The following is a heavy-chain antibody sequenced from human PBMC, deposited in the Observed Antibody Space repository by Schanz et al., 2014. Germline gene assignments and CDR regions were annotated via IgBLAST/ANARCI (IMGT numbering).Heavy chain of an antibody. Sequence: QVQLQESGPGLVKPSQTLSLTCAVSGGSISSGGYSWSWIRQPPGKGLEWIGCIFFSGSAYYNPSLKSRVTMSVDTSKNQFSLKLSSVTDADTAVYYCAKCIGWYGRCAFDIWGQGTMVTVSS. D-gene: IGHD6-19*01. J-gene: IGHJ3*02. CDR3: AKCIGWYGRCAFDI. CDR1: GGSISSGGYS. V-gene: IGHV4-30-4*07. CDR2: IFFSGSA.